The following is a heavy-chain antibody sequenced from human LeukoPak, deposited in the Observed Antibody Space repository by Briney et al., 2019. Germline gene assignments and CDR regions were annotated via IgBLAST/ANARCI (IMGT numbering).Heavy chain of an antibody. J-gene: IGHJ3*02. Sequence: GGSLRLSCAVSGFTLSAYWMHWVRQAPGKGLVWVSRINSDGSSTRYADSVKGRFTISRDNARNTVHLQMNSLRVEDTAVYYCASDRGYYDSSGYFIGSFGAFDIWGQGTMVTVSS. D-gene: IGHD3-22*01. CDR3: ASDRGYYDSSGYFIGSFGAFDI. CDR2: INSDGSST. V-gene: IGHV3-74*01. CDR1: GFTLSAYW.